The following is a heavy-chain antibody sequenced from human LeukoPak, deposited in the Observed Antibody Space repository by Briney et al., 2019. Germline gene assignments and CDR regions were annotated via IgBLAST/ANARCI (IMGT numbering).Heavy chain of an antibody. V-gene: IGHV3-11*01. J-gene: IGHJ4*02. CDR3: AIGTYSGLYDY. CDR1: GFTFSDYY. D-gene: IGHD1-26*01. CDR2: ISGSGSTI. Sequence: GGSLRLSCTASGFTFSDYYMSWIRQAPGKGLEWISYISGSGSTIYYSDSLKGRFTISRDNAKNSLYLQMNSLRAEDTAVYYCAIGTYSGLYDYWGQGTLVTVSS.